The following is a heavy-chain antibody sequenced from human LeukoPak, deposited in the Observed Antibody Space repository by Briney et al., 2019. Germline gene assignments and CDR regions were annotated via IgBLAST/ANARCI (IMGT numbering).Heavy chain of an antibody. D-gene: IGHD6-19*01. CDR2: IWYDGSNK. CDR1: GFTFSSYG. Sequence: GGSLRLSCAASGFTFSSYGMHWVRQAPGKGLEWVAVIWYDGSNKYYADSVKGRFTISRDNSKNTLYLQMNSLRAEDTAVYYCARDIQGYSSGYYGMDVWSQGTTVTVSS. V-gene: IGHV3-33*01. J-gene: IGHJ6*02. CDR3: ARDIQGYSSGYYGMDV.